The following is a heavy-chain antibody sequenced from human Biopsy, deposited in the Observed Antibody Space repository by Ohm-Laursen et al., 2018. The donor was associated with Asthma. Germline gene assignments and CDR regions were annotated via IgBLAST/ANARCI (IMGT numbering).Heavy chain of an antibody. CDR1: GDSLGSFINYA. CDR2: LIPVLGTA. CDR3: ARGYSGTDRIVYYYSGMEV. V-gene: IGHV1-69*13. Sequence: SVKVSCKASGDSLGSFINYAISWVRQAPRQGLEWMGGLIPVLGTADYAPMFEGGVTITADESTSTAYLELTSLRFEDTAVYYCARGYSGTDRIVYYYSGMEVWGQGTTVTVSS. J-gene: IGHJ6*02. D-gene: IGHD5-12*01.